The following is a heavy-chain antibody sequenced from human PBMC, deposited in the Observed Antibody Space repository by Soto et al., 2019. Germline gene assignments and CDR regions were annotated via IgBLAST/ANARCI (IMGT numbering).Heavy chain of an antibody. V-gene: IGHV3-30*18. CDR1: GFTFSSYG. J-gene: IGHJ4*02. CDR2: ISYDGSNK. Sequence: PGGSLRLSCAASGFTFSSYGMHWVRQAPGKGLEWVAVISYDGSNKYYADSVKGRFTISRDNSKNTLYLQMNSLRAEDTAVYYCAKDAHLHFDYWGQGTLVTVSS. CDR3: AKDAHLHFDY.